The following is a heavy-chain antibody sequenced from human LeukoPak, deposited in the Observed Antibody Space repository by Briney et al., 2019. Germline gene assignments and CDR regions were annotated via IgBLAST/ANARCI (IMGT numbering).Heavy chain of an antibody. J-gene: IGHJ3*02. D-gene: IGHD3-10*01. CDR3: ARLWFGAKDAFDI. V-gene: IGHV1-69*05. CDR2: IIPIFGTA. Sequence: SVKVSCKASGGTFSSYAISWVRQAPGQGLEWMGGIIPIFGTANYAQKFQGRVTITTDESTSTAYMGLSSLRSEDAAVYYCARLWFGAKDAFDIWGQGTMVTVSS. CDR1: GGTFSSYA.